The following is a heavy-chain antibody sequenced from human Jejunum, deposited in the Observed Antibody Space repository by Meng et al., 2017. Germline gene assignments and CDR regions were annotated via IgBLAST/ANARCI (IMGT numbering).Heavy chain of an antibody. CDR3: ARGPHLSSWTGIDS. D-gene: IGHD3/OR15-3a*01. CDR2: STYGGTS. Sequence: QVQLQESGPGLVKPSQTLSFTCTVSGDSSSRSDYYWTWIRQPPGKGLEWIGFSTYGGTSYYNPSLKGRLTISVDRSNSQFSLEVTSVTAADTAVYYCARGPHLSSWTGIDSWGQGALVTVSS. CDR1: GDSSSRSDYY. J-gene: IGHJ4*02. V-gene: IGHV4-30-4*01.